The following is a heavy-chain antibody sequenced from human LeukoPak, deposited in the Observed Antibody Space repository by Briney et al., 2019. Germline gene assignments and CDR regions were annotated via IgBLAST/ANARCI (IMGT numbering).Heavy chain of an antibody. V-gene: IGHV4-59*12. CDR3: TRGIKWLVLLGHPDY. Sequence: PSETLSLTCSVSGGSISSYYWSWIRQPPGKGLEWIGYIYNSGSTNYKSPLKSRVTMSGDTSKNQLSLKLSSVTAADTAVYYCTRGIKWLVLLGHPDYWGQGTLVTVSS. J-gene: IGHJ4*02. D-gene: IGHD6-19*01. CDR1: GGSISSYY. CDR2: IYNSGST.